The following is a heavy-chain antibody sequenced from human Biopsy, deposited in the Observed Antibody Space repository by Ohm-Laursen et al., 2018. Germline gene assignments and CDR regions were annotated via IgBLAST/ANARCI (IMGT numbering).Heavy chain of an antibody. J-gene: IGHJ5*02. CDR2: IYSGGNT. Sequence: SDTLSLTCTVSGDSLTSGPENWSWIRQSPGQGLEYIGFIYSGGNTNYNPSLKNRVTISVDTSTNQFSLKVSSVTAADTALYFCARHPTGFWFDPWGHGTLVTVSS. V-gene: IGHV4-61*01. CDR1: GDSLTSGPEN. CDR3: ARHPTGFWFDP.